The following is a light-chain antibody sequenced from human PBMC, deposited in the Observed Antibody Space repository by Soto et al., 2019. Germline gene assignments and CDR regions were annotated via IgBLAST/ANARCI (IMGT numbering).Light chain of an antibody. CDR2: RAS. J-gene: IGKJ1*01. Sequence: DIQMTQSPPTLSASVGDRVTITCRASQGIGDWLAWYQQKPGKGPKLLIYRASNLENGVPSRFSGGGSGTEFSLTISNLPPGDFATYYCQQYSNYWTFGQGTKVEIK. CDR3: QQYSNYWT. V-gene: IGKV1-5*03. CDR1: QGIGDW.